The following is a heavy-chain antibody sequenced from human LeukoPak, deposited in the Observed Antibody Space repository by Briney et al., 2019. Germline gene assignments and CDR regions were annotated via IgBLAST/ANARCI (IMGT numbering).Heavy chain of an antibody. J-gene: IGHJ5*02. CDR2: IIPIFGTA. D-gene: IGHD6-19*01. Sequence: SSVKVSCKASGGTFSSYAISWVRQAPGQGLEWMGGIIPIFGTANYAQKFQGSGTLTTDESTSTAYMELSCLRSEDTAVYYCARRVAGSSGWPAYNWFDPWGQGTLVTVSS. CDR1: GGTFSSYA. CDR3: ARRVAGSSGWPAYNWFDP. V-gene: IGHV1-69*05.